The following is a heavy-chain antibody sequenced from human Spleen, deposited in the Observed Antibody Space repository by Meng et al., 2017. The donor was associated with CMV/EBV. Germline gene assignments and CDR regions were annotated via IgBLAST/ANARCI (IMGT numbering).Heavy chain of an antibody. Sequence: GESLKISCAASGFTFSSYSMNWVRQAPGKGLEWVSYISSSSTIYYADSVKGRFTISRDNAKNSLYLQMNSLRAEDTAVYYCARDLGGSGDIVVVPAYSPDYYYYGMDVWGQGTTVTVSS. CDR2: ISSSSTI. D-gene: IGHD2-2*01. J-gene: IGHJ6*02. V-gene: IGHV3-48*04. CDR1: GFTFSSYS. CDR3: ARDLGGSGDIVVVPAYSPDYYYYGMDV.